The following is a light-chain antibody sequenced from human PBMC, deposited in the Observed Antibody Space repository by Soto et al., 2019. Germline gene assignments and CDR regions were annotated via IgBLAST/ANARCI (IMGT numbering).Light chain of an antibody. CDR3: KQYNCHSWT. J-gene: IGKJ1*01. CDR2: KAS. CDR1: QSISSW. V-gene: IGKV1-5*03. Sequence: DIQMTQSPSTLSASVGDRVTITCRASQSISSWLAWYQQKPGKAPKLLIYKASSLESGVPSRFSGSGSGTKFTLTISSLQHDDLACYYCKQYNCHSWTFGQGTKVEVK.